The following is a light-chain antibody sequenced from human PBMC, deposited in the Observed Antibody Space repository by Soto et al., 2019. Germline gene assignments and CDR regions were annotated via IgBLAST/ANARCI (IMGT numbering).Light chain of an antibody. Sequence: QSVLTQPPSVSGAPGQRVTISCTGSSSNIGAGYDVHWYQQLPGTAPKLLIYGNNNRPSGVPDRFSGSKSGTSPSLAITGLEAEDEADYYGQSYDSSLSGAYVFGTGTKLTVL. CDR1: SSNIGAGYD. CDR2: GNN. J-gene: IGLJ1*01. V-gene: IGLV1-40*01. CDR3: QSYDSSLSGAYV.